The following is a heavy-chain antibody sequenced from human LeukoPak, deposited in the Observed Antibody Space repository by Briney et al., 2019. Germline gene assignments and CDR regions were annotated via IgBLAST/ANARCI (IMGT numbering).Heavy chain of an antibody. D-gene: IGHD6-13*01. CDR3: ARDSSTSIPDAFDV. V-gene: IGHV1-2*02. CDR2: INPDSGAT. CDR1: GYTFTGYY. Sequence: ASVKVSCKASGYTFTGYYIHWVRQAPGQGLEWMGWINPDSGATNHAQTFQGRVTMTRDTSITTTYMELSRLTSDDTAVYYCARDSSTSIPDAFDVWGQGTLVNVSS. J-gene: IGHJ3*01.